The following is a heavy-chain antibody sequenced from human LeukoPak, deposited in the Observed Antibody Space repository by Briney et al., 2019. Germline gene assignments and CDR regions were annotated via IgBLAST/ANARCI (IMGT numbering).Heavy chain of an antibody. CDR1: GYTLTELS. Sequence: ASVKVSCKVSGYTLTELSMHWVRQAPAKGLEWVGGFDPEDGETIYAQKVQGRVTMTEDTSTDTAYMELSSLRSEDTAVYYCARDGYYDSMDAFDIWGQGTMVTVSS. J-gene: IGHJ3*02. V-gene: IGHV1-24*01. CDR3: ARDGYYDSMDAFDI. D-gene: IGHD3-22*01. CDR2: FDPEDGET.